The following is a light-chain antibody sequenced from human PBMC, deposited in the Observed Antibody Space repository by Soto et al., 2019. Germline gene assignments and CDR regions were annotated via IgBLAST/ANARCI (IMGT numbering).Light chain of an antibody. CDR1: QGVSSNY. V-gene: IGKV3-20*01. CDR2: GTS. CDR3: QHYGSSRT. Sequence: EIVLKQSAGTVSLNTGERATLSCRASQGVSSNYLAWYQQKSGQAPRLLLYGTSSRATGIPERFSGSGSGTDFTLTISRLEPEDFAVYYCQHYGSSRTFGQGTKVDIK. J-gene: IGKJ1*01.